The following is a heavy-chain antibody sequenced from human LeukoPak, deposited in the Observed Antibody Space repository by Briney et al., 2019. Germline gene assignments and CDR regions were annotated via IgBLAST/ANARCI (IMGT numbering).Heavy chain of an antibody. V-gene: IGHV4-4*07. CDR2: IYTSGTT. J-gene: IGHJ4*02. Sequence: SETLSLTCTVSGGSINGHYCSWIRQPAGKGLEWIGHIYTSGTTNYNPSLESRVTMSVDTSKIQFSLKLSSVTAADTAVYYCAREYSSGWDYFDYWGQGTLVTVSS. CDR3: AREYSSGWDYFDY. D-gene: IGHD6-19*01. CDR1: GGSINGHY.